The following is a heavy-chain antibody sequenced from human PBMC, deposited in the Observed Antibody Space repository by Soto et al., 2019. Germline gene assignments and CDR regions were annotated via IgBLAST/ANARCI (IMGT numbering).Heavy chain of an antibody. CDR1: GFTFSSYG. CDR2: ISYDGSNK. J-gene: IGHJ6*04. Sequence: GGSLRLSCAASGFTFSSYGMHWVRQAPGKGLEWVAVISYDGSNKYYADSVKGRFTISRDNSKNTLYLQMNSLRAEDTAVYYCANLGYSSSGYDYYCGMDAGGKGPRLTFPS. D-gene: IGHD6-13*01. V-gene: IGHV3-30*18. CDR3: ANLGYSSSGYDYYCGMDA.